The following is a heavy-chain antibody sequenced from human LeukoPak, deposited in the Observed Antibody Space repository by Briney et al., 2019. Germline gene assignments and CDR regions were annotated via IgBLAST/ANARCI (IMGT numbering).Heavy chain of an antibody. D-gene: IGHD7-27*01. V-gene: IGHV3-30*02. CDR2: IRYDGSNK. CDR1: GFTFSNYG. J-gene: IGHJ3*02. Sequence: GGSLRLSFAASGFTFSNYGMHWVRQAPGKGLEWVAFIRYDGSNKYYADSVKGRFTVSRDNSKNTLYLQMSSLRAEDTAVYYCAKDPMGIGPAFDIWGQGTMATVSS. CDR3: AKDPMGIGPAFDI.